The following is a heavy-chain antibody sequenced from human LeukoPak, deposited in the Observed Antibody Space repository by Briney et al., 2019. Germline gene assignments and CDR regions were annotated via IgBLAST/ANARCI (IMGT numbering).Heavy chain of an antibody. CDR2: ISGSGGST. CDR3: AKEQEQLGRGAFDI. Sequence: SCKASGGTFSSYAMSWVRQAPGKGLEWVSAISGSGGSTYYADSVKGRFTISRDNSKNTLYLQMNSLRAEDTAVYYCAKEQEQLGRGAFDIWGQGTMVTVSS. V-gene: IGHV3-23*01. J-gene: IGHJ3*02. D-gene: IGHD6-6*01. CDR1: GGTFSSYA.